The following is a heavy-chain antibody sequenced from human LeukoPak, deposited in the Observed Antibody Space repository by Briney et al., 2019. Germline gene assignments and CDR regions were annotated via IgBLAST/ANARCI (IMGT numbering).Heavy chain of an antibody. V-gene: IGHV4-31*03. Sequence: KASETLSLTCTVSGGSISSGGYYWSWIRQHPGKGLEWIGYIYYSGSTYYNPSLKSRVIISVDTSKNQFSLKLSSVTAADTAVYYCARSFSSSAEFDYWGQGTLVTVSS. CDR2: IYYSGST. D-gene: IGHD6-6*01. J-gene: IGHJ4*02. CDR1: GGSISSGGYY. CDR3: ARSFSSSAEFDY.